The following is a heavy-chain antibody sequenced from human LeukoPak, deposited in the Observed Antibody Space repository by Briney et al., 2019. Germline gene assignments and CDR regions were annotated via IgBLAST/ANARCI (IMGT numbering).Heavy chain of an antibody. CDR3: ARGGGVWIQLS. V-gene: IGHV3-21*01. J-gene: IGHJ5*02. CDR2: ISSSSSYI. CDR1: GFTFNTYE. Sequence: GGSLRLSCAASGFTFNTYEMNWVRQAPGKGLEWVSSISSSSSYIYYADSVKGRFTISRDNAKNSLYLQMNSLRAEDTAVYYCARGGGVWIQLSWGQGTLVTVSS. D-gene: IGHD5-18*01.